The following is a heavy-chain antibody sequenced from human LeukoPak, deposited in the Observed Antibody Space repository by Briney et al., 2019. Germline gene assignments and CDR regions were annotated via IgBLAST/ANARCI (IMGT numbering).Heavy chain of an antibody. Sequence: GGSLRLSCVASGFTFRSYGICWVRQAPGKGLELVANIKQDGSEKYYVDSVQGRFTISRDNAKNSLYLQMNSLRVEDTAVYYCARRIVGPSSGGDYWGQGTPVTVSS. CDR1: GFTFRSYG. V-gene: IGHV3-7*01. D-gene: IGHD1-26*01. CDR2: IKQDGSEK. J-gene: IGHJ4*02. CDR3: ARRIVGPSSGGDY.